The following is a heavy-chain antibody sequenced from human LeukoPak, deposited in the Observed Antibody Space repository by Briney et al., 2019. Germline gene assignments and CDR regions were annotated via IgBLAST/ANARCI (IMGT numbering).Heavy chain of an antibody. J-gene: IGHJ4*02. D-gene: IGHD2-15*01. CDR1: GFTFSSYW. CDR2: IDSDGSST. V-gene: IGHV3-74*01. Sequence: GGSLRLSCAASGFTFSSYWMHWVRQAPGKGLVWVSRIDSDGSSTSYADSVKGRFTISRDNAKNTLYLQMNSLRAEDTAVYYFARDRCSGGSCYSVWGQGTLVTVSS. CDR3: ARDRCSGGSCYSV.